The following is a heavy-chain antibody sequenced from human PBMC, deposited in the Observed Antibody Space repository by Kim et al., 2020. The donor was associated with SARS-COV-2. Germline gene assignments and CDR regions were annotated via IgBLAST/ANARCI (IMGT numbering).Heavy chain of an antibody. D-gene: IGHD5-18*01. CDR3: ARDCFRGYSYGHPVSRWFDP. Sequence: RVTISVDTSKNQFSLKLSSVTAADTAVYYCARDCFRGYSYGHPVSRWFDPWGQGTLVTVSS. V-gene: IGHV4-39*07. J-gene: IGHJ5*02.